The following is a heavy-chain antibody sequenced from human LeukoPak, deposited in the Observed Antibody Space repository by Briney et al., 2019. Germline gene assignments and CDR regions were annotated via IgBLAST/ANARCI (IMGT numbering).Heavy chain of an antibody. CDR1: GGSISSGDYY. CDR2: IYYSGST. Sequence: SETLSLTCTVSGGSISSGDYYWSWIRQPPGKGLEWIGYIYYSGSTYYNPSLKSRVTISVDTSKNQFSLKLSSVTAADTAVYYCARCYYDYAWGSYRPNWFDPWGQGTLVTVSS. J-gene: IGHJ5*02. V-gene: IGHV4-30-4*08. D-gene: IGHD3-16*02. CDR3: ARCYYDYAWGSYRPNWFDP.